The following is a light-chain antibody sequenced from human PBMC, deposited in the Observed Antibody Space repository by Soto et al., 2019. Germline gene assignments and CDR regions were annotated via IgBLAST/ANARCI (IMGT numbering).Light chain of an antibody. Sequence: QSALTQPASVSGSPGQSITICCTGTSSDVGSYNLVSWYQQHPGKAPKLMIYEGSKRPSGVSNRFSGSKSGNTASLTISGLQAEDEADYYCCSYAGSSNSVFGEGTKLTVL. CDR2: EGS. J-gene: IGLJ2*01. CDR3: CSYAGSSNSV. V-gene: IGLV2-23*01. CDR1: SSDVGSYNL.